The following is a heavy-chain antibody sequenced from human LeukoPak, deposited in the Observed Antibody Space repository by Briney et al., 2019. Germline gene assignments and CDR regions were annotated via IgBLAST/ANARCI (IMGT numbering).Heavy chain of an antibody. CDR2: TNPSGGST. CDR3: ARDNSVEDTAWWFDP. J-gene: IGHJ5*02. D-gene: IGHD4-23*01. CDR1: GYTFTSYY. Sequence: ASVKVSCKASGYTFTSYYMHWVRQAPGQGLEWMGITNPSGGSTSYAQKFQGRVTMTRDMSTSTDYMELSSLRSEDTAVYYCARDNSVEDTAWWFDPWGQGTLVTVSS. V-gene: IGHV1-46*01.